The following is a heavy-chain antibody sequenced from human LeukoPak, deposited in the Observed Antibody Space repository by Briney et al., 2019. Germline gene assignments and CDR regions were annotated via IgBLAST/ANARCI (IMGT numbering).Heavy chain of an antibody. D-gene: IGHD6-19*01. CDR3: ARGASREGSGCYRLDY. Sequence: ASVKVSCKASGYTFSTYGITWVRQAPGQGLEFMGWINAYNGHTKYIENFQGRVTMTADTSTSTAYMELRSLTSDDTALYFCARGASREGSGCYRLDYWGQGTLVTVSS. V-gene: IGHV1-18*01. CDR1: GYTFSTYG. CDR2: INAYNGHT. J-gene: IGHJ4*02.